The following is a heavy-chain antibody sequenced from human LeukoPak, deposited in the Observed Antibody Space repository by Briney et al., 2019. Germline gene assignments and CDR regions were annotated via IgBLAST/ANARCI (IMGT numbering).Heavy chain of an antibody. J-gene: IGHJ4*02. D-gene: IGHD5-12*01. CDR3: ARVEAYGGYHGDY. CDR1: GYTFTSYG. CDR2: FDPEDGER. Sequence: ASVKVSCKASGYTFTSYGISWVRQAPGKGLEWMGGFDPEDGERIYAQKFQDRVTMTEDTSTDTAYMELRSLRSDGTAVYYCARVEAYGGYHGDYWGQGTLVTVSS. V-gene: IGHV1-24*01.